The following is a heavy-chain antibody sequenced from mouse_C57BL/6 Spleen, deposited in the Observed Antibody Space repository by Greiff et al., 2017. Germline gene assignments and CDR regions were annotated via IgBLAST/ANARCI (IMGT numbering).Heavy chain of an antibody. J-gene: IGHJ2*01. V-gene: IGHV1-64*01. Sequence: QVQLKQPGAELVKPGASVKLSCKASGYTFTSYWMHWVKQRPGQGLEWIGMIHPNSGSTNYNEKFKSKATLTVDKSSSTAYMQLSSLTSEDSAVYYCARQDYYSNYAWGQGTTLTVSS. D-gene: IGHD2-5*01. CDR3: ARQDYYSNYA. CDR1: GYTFTSYW. CDR2: IHPNSGST.